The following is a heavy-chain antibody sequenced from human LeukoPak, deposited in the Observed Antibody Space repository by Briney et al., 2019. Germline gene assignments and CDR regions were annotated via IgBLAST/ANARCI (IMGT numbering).Heavy chain of an antibody. J-gene: IGHJ3*02. CDR2: INHSGST. CDR1: GGSISSSSYY. Sequence: SSETLSLTCTVSGGSISSSSYYWGWIRQPPGKGLEWIGEINHSGSTNYHPSLKSRVTISVDTSKNQFSLKLSSVTPADTAVYYCARPPPYYDILTRDAFDIWGQGTMVTVSS. D-gene: IGHD3-9*01. CDR3: ARPPPYYDILTRDAFDI. V-gene: IGHV4-39*07.